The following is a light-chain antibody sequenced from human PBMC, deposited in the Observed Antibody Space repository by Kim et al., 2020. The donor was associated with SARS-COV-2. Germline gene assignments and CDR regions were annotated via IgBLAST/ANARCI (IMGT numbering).Light chain of an antibody. J-gene: IGKJ2*03. V-gene: IGKV3-11*01. CDR2: NAS. CDR1: QSISIY. Sequence: SPGERATLSGRASQSISIYLAWYQQKPGQAPRLLIYNASNRATGIPARFSGSGSGTDFTLTISNLEPEDFAVYFCQQRSNWPPMYSFGQGTKLEI. CDR3: QQRSNWPPMYS.